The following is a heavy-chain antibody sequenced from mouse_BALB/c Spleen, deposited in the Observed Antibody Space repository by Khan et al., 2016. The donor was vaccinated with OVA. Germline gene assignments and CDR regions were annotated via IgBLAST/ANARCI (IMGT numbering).Heavy chain of an antibody. CDR1: GYSFTDYT. CDR2: VNPYNGGT. CDR3: ARSGYGGFAY. D-gene: IGHD1-2*01. J-gene: IGHJ3*01. Sequence: VQLKQSGPELVKPGTSMKISYKASGYSFTDYTMNWVKQSHGKNLEWIGLVNPYNGGTNYDQKFKGKATLTVHKSSSTAFMELLSLTSEDSAVDYCARSGYGGFAYWGQGTLVTVSA. V-gene: IGHV1-18*01.